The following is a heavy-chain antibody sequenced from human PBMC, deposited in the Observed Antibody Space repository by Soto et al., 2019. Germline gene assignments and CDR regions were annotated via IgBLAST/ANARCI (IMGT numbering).Heavy chain of an antibody. CDR1: GGSVNNKTYY. CDR3: ARGSSGWSSYYYYGTDV. CDR2: VYYSGTT. J-gene: IGHJ6*02. Sequence: PSETLSLTCSVSGGSVNNKTYYWSWIRQPPGKRLEWIGYVYYSGTTNYNPSLKSRVTISVDTSKNQFPLKLSSVTAADTAVYYCARGSSGWSSYYYYGTDVWGQGTTVTVSS. D-gene: IGHD6-19*01. V-gene: IGHV4-61*01.